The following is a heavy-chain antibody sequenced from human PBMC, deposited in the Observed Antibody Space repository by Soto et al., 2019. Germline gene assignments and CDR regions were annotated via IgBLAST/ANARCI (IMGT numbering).Heavy chain of an antibody. D-gene: IGHD2-15*01. CDR3: ARDQGGPHGPEDY. J-gene: IGHJ4*02. CDR2: INAGNGNT. CDR1: GYTFTSYG. V-gene: IGHV1-3*01. Sequence: QVQLVQSGAEVKKPGASVKVSCKASGYTFTSYGMHWVRQDPGQRLEWMGWINAGNGNTKYSQKFHGRVTITRGTSAIAPNMLISGLTSEDTSEYYRARDQGGPHGPEDYWGQGTLVTVSS.